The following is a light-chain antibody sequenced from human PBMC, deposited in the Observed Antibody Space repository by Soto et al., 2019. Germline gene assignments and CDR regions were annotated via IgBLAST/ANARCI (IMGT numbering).Light chain of an antibody. CDR1: SSNIGNNY. Sequence: QSVLTQPPSVSAAPGQKVTISCSGSSSNIGNNYVSWYQQLPGTAPKLLLYENNKRPSGIPDRVSGSKSGTSATLGITGLQAGDEADYYCGTWDSSLSARVFGGGTKLTVL. J-gene: IGLJ3*02. CDR3: GTWDSSLSARV. V-gene: IGLV1-51*02. CDR2: ENN.